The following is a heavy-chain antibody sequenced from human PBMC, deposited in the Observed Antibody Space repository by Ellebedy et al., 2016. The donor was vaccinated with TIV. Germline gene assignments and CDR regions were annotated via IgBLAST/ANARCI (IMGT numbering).Heavy chain of an antibody. CDR2: IYYSGST. J-gene: IGHJ6*02. CDR1: GGSISSYY. V-gene: IGHV4-59*01. D-gene: IGHD3-10*01. Sequence: MPSETLSLTCTVSGGSISSYYWSWIRQPPGKGLEWIGYIYYSGSTNCTPSLKSRVTISIDTSKSQFSLKLTSVTAADTAVYYCARSTLGSYFDGLDVWGQGTTVTVSS. CDR3: ARSTLGSYFDGLDV.